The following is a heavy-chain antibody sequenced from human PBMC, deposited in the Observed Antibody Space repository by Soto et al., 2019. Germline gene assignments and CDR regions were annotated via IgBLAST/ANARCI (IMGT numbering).Heavy chain of an antibody. Sequence: EVQLVESGGGLVQPGRSLRLSCAASGFKFDDYAMHWVRQGAGKGLEWVSGITWNSGILSYSGSVKGRFTISIDNAKKSLYLPIHRPRPEGTAFYYCTKGLSFYGVSASRPRGYFDSWGQGKQVTVSS. D-gene: IGHD2-8*01. CDR3: TKGLSFYGVSASRPRGYFDS. CDR1: GFKFDDYA. J-gene: IGHJ4*02. V-gene: IGHV3-9*01. CDR2: ITWNSGIL.